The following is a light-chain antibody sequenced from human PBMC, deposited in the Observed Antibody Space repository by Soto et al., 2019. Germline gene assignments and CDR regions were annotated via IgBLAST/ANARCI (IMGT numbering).Light chain of an antibody. CDR3: QTWGTGILV. CDR2: LNSDGSH. Sequence: QPVLTQSPSASASLGASVKLTCTLSSGHSSYAIAWHQQQPEKGPRYLMKLNSDGSHSKGDGIPDRFSGSSSGAERYLTISGLQSEDEADYSCQTWGTGILVFGGGTKVTVL. V-gene: IGLV4-69*01. J-gene: IGLJ2*01. CDR1: SGHSSYA.